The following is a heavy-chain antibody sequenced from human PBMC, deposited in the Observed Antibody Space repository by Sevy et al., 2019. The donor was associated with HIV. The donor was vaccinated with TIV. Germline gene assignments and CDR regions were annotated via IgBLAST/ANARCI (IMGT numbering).Heavy chain of an antibody. V-gene: IGHV1-18*01. CDR1: GYTFTSYG. J-gene: IGHJ6*02. D-gene: IGHD3-22*01. CDR3: ARVGYDSSAYTLYYYYYGMDV. CDR2: ISAYNGNT. Sequence: ASVKVSCKASGYTFTSYGISWVRQAPGQGLEWMGWISAYNGNTNYAQKLQGRVTMTTDTSTSTAYMELRSLRSDDTAVYYCARVGYDSSAYTLYYYYYGMDVWGQGTTVTVSS.